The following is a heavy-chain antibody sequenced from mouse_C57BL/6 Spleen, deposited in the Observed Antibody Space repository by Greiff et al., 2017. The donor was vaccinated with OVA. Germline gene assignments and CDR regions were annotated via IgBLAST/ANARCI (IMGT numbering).Heavy chain of an antibody. CDR3: ARLGGTSWYVDV. J-gene: IGHJ1*03. V-gene: IGHV1-82*01. CDR1: GYAFSSSW. Sequence: QVQLQQSGPELVKPGASVKISCKASGYAFSSSWMNWVKQRPGKGLEWIGRIYPGDGDTNYNGKFKGKATLTADKSSSTAYMQLSSLTSEDSAVYFCARLGGTSWYVDVWGTGTTVTVSS. CDR2: IYPGDGDT. D-gene: IGHD3-3*01.